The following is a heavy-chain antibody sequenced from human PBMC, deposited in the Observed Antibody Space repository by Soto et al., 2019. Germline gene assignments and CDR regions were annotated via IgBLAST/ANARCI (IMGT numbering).Heavy chain of an antibody. V-gene: IGHV3-7*03. D-gene: IGHD2-21*01. CDR3: AKQKRPFLSSFDS. CDR1: GFTFRIYS. J-gene: IGHJ4*02. CDR2: INQDGSDK. Sequence: GGSLRLSCAASGFTFRIYSMSWVRQAPGKGLEWVASINQDGSDKYYVDSVEGRFSISRDNVKSSVSLQMTTLRVEDTAVYYCAKQKRPFLSSFDSWGLGTLVTVSS.